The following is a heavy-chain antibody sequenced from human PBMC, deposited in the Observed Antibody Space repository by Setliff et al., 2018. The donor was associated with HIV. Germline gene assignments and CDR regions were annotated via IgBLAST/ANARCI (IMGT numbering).Heavy chain of an antibody. V-gene: IGHV3-21*01. CDR2: ISSSSSYI. J-gene: IGHJ4*02. CDR3: ARGYYDSSGYYPWLL. Sequence: GGSLRLSCAASGFTFSSYSMNWVRQAPGKGLEWVSSISSSSSYIYYADSVKGRFTISRDNAKKSVYLQMNSLRAEDTAVYYCARGYYDSSGYYPWLLWGQGTLVTVS. CDR1: GFTFSSYS. D-gene: IGHD3-22*01.